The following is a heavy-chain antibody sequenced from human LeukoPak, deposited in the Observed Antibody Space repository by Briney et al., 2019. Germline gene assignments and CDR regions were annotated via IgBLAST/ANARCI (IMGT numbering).Heavy chain of an antibody. Sequence: PGGSLRLSCAASGFIFSNFWMTWVRQAPGKGLEWLANIKPDGSEKYYVDSVKGRFTTSGDNAKNSLYLEMNSLRAEDTAVYYCARDRSGSYSDYFDYWGQGTLVTVSS. D-gene: IGHD3-10*01. CDR3: ARDRSGSYSDYFDY. V-gene: IGHV3-7*01. CDR2: IKPDGSEK. J-gene: IGHJ4*02. CDR1: GFIFSNFW.